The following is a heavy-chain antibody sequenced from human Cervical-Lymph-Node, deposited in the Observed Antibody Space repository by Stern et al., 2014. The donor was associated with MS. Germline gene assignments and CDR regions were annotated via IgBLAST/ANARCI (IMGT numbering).Heavy chain of an antibody. V-gene: IGHV5-51*01. J-gene: IGHJ4*02. CDR1: GYTFSIYC. CDR2: IYPGDSDT. Sequence: MQLVQSGAEVIRPGESLKISCKASGYTFSIYCIPWVRQTPGQGLEWMGIIYPGDSDTRYSPTFQGQVTMSADKSTSTAYVQWSSLNASDTAMYFCARQTTAWASDVWGQGTLVTVSS. D-gene: IGHD1-14*01. CDR3: ARQTTAWASDV.